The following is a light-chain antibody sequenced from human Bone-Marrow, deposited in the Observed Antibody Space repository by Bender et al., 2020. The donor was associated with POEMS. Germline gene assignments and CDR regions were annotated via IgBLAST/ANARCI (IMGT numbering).Light chain of an antibody. CDR3: CSVATSGAYV. J-gene: IGLJ1*01. CDR2: DVS. CDR1: SSDVGGYNH. V-gene: IGLV2-14*03. Sequence: QSALTQPASVSGSPGQSITISCTGSSSDVGGYNHVSWYQQYPGRAPKLMIYDVSSRPSGVSDRFSGSKSGNTASLTISGLQSEDEGDYYCCSVATSGAYVFGTGTKVTV.